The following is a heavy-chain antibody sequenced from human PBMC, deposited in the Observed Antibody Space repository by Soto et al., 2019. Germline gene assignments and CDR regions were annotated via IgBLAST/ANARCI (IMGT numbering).Heavy chain of an antibody. CDR3: AHRLATIFGVADSFDY. Sequence: QITLKESGPTLVNPTQTLTLTCTFSGFSLSTSGVGVGWIRQPPGKALEWLALIYWDDDKRYSPSLKSRLTITKDTSKNQVVLTMTNMDPVDTATYYCAHRLATIFGVADSFDYWGQGTLVTVSS. CDR1: GFSLSTSGVG. D-gene: IGHD3-3*01. J-gene: IGHJ4*02. CDR2: IYWDDDK. V-gene: IGHV2-5*02.